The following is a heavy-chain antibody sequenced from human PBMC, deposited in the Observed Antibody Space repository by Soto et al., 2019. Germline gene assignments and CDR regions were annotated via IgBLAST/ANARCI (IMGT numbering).Heavy chain of an antibody. CDR3: ARHDPGGFDY. CDR1: GGSISSYC. D-gene: IGHD3-10*01. CDR2: ICNSVTT. Sequence: QVQLQESGPGLVKPSETLTLTCTVSGGSISSYCCRWIRQPPGKGLEWIGYICNSVTTNYNPSLKGRVTISGDTSKNQFSLKLSSVTAADTAVYYCARHDPGGFDYWGQGTLVTVSS. J-gene: IGHJ4*02. V-gene: IGHV4-59*08.